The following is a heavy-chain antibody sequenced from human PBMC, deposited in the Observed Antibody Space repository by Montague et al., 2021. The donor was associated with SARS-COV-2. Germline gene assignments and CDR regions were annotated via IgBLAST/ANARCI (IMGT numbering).Heavy chain of an antibody. D-gene: IGHD3-10*02. CDR3: ARATSVRGAVSWFDP. CDR2: INYVGGS. Sequence: SETLSLTCTVSGGSISSHFWSWIRQPPGKGPEWIAYINYVGGSNYNPSLKSRVNVSVETSKNQFSLKLTSLIAADTAVYYCARATSVRGAVSWFDPWGQGILVSVSS. J-gene: IGHJ5*02. V-gene: IGHV4-59*11. CDR1: GGSISSHF.